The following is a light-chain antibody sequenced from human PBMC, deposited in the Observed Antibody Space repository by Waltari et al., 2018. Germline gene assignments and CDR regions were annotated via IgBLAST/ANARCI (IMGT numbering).Light chain of an antibody. CDR1: SGHSSYT. Sequence: QLVVTQSPSASASLGASVKLTCSLSSGHSSYTIAWHQKQPEKGPRYVMKVNSDGSHDKGDGIPDRFSGSSSGAERYLTISGLQSEDEADYYCQAWDSVTHVVFGGGTKLTVL. CDR2: VNSDGSH. V-gene: IGLV4-69*01. CDR3: QAWDSVTHVV. J-gene: IGLJ2*01.